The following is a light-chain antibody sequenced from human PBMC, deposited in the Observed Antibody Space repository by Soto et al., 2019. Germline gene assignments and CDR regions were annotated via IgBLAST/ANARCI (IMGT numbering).Light chain of an antibody. CDR2: KIS. V-gene: IGKV2-24*01. CDR1: QSLVHRDGNTY. J-gene: IGKJ1*01. Sequence: DIVMTQTPLSSVVTVGQPASISCRSSQSLVHRDGNTYLSWLHQRPGQPPRLLIYKISNRFFGVPDRFSGSGAWTDFTLKISRVEAEDVGVYYCMQATQFPRTFGQGTKVEIK. CDR3: MQATQFPRT.